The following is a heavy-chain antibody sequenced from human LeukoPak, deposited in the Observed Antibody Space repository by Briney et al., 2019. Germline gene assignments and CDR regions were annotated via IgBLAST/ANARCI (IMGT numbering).Heavy chain of an antibody. Sequence: PGGSLRLSCAASGFTLSSYAMSWVRQAPGKGLEWVSAISGSGGSTYYADSVKGRFTISRDNSKNTLYLQMNSLRAEDTAVYYCAKDPVEWFGSWFDPWGQGTLVTVSS. D-gene: IGHD3-10*01. J-gene: IGHJ5*02. V-gene: IGHV3-23*01. CDR3: AKDPVEWFGSWFDP. CDR2: ISGSGGST. CDR1: GFTLSSYA.